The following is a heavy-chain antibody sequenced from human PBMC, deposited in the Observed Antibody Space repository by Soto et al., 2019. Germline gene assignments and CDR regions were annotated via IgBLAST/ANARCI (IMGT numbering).Heavy chain of an antibody. CDR2: IYYSGST. J-gene: IGHJ5*02. CDR1: GGSISRYY. CDR3: ARDPGSGSYYGWFDP. V-gene: IGHV4-59*01. D-gene: IGHD3-10*01. Sequence: SQTLSLTCTVSGGSISRYYWNWIRQPPGKGLEWIGYIYYSGSTNYNPSLKSRVTISVDTSKNQFSLKLSSVTAADTAVYYCARDPGSGSYYGWFDPWGQGTLVTVS.